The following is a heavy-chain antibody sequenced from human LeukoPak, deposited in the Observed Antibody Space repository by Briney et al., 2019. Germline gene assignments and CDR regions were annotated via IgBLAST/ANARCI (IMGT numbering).Heavy chain of an antibody. CDR1: GFIFSNYW. V-gene: IGHV3-74*01. CDR2: IKSDGSST. CDR3: ASGWSGGSLDS. D-gene: IGHD2-8*01. Sequence: GGSLRLSCVASGFIFSNYWMYWVRQAPGKGLVWVSRIKSDGSSTIYADSVKGRFTISRDTAKNTLYLQLNSLRAEDTAVYYCASGWSGGSLDSWGQGTLVTVSS. J-gene: IGHJ4*02.